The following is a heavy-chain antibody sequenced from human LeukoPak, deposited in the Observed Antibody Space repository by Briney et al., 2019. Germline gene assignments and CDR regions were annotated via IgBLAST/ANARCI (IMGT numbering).Heavy chain of an antibody. CDR3: ARDGPGWYDRLV. V-gene: IGHV1-69*06. CDR1: GVTFSNYA. D-gene: IGHD3-22*01. Sequence: ASVKVSCKASGVTFSNYAISWVRQAPGQGLEWMGRIIPIFDAAYYAQKFQGRVTITADKATRTAYMEVRSLRSEETAVYYCARDGPGWYDRLVWGPGTLVTVSS. CDR2: IIPIFDAA. J-gene: IGHJ4*02.